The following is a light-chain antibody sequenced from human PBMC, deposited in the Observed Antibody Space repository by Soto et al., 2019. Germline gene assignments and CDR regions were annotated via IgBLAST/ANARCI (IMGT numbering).Light chain of an antibody. J-gene: IGLJ3*02. CDR2: NNS. V-gene: IGLV1-44*01. CDR3: AAWDDSLNGWV. CDR1: SSNIGINT. Sequence: QSVLTQPPSASGTPGQRVTISCSGSSSNIGINTVNWYQQLPGTAPKLLIYNNSQRPSGVPDRFSGSRSGTSASLAISGLQSEDEADYYCAAWDDSLNGWVFGGGTKLTVL.